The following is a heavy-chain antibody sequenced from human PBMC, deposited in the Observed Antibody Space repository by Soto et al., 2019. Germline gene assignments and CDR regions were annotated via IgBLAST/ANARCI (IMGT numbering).Heavy chain of an antibody. V-gene: IGHV2-5*01. CDR2: IYWNDDK. J-gene: IGHJ4*02. D-gene: IGHD3-22*01. CDR3: ARVSPGRRSHITMIVVPYLHPLYFDY. Sequence: SGPTLVNPTQTLTLTCTFSGFSLSTSGVGVGWIRQPPGKALEWLALIYWNDDKRYSPSLKSRLTITKDTSKNQVVLTMTNMDPVDTATYYCARVSPGRRSHITMIVVPYLHPLYFDYWGQGTLVTVSS. CDR1: GFSLSTSGVG.